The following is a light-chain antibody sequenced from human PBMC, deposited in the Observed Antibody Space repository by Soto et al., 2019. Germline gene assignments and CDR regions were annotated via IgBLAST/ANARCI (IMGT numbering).Light chain of an antibody. CDR1: QSVSSDY. Sequence: ETELMHSPSILQLPRRERAPXSRWASQSVSSDYLAWYQQKPGQANRLILYGASRRAAGIAERLSGSGSGTDFTLTISRLEPEAFAVYYCQQYADSPITFRQAGRL. CDR2: GAS. CDR3: QQYADSPIT. J-gene: IGKJ5*01. V-gene: IGKV3-20*01.